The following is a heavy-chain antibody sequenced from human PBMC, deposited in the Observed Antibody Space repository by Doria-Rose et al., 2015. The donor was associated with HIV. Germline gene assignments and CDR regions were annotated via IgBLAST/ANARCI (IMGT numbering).Heavy chain of an antibody. Sequence: VRQAPGKGLEWVSYITSSDTAIFYADSVKGRFTISRDNAKNSLYLQMNSLRIEDTAVYYCARERVESDYYYYGMDVWGQGATVIVPS. J-gene: IGHJ6*02. V-gene: IGHV3-48*03. D-gene: IGHD3-3*01. CDR2: ITSSDTAI. CDR3: ARERVESDYYYYGMDV.